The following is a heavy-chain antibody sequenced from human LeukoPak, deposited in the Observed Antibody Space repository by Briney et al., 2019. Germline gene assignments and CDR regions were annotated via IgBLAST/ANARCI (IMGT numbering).Heavy chain of an antibody. CDR1: GGSISSYY. D-gene: IGHD3-16*02. J-gene: IGHJ4*02. Sequence: NPSETLSLTCTVSGGSISSYYWTWIRQSAGKELEWLGRIFAGGSPEYNPSLESRVTMSVDMSKKQFSLSLTSATAADTAVYYCARGVITEEVVDIWGQGTLVTVSS. V-gene: IGHV4-4*07. CDR2: IFAGGSP. CDR3: ARGVITEEVVDI.